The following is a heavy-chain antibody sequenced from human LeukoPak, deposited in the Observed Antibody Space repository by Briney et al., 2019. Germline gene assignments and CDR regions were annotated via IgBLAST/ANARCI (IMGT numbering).Heavy chain of an antibody. V-gene: IGHV3-7*01. Sequence: GGSLRLSCGASGFSFSNYWMSWVRQAPGKGLEWVANIKENGNEKYYVDSVKGRFTISRDNAENSLYLQMNNLRAEDTAVYYCVRVREKWGSGFDSWGQGTLVTVSS. CDR3: VRVREKWGSGFDS. J-gene: IGHJ4*02. D-gene: IGHD7-27*01. CDR2: IKENGNEK. CDR1: GFSFSNYW.